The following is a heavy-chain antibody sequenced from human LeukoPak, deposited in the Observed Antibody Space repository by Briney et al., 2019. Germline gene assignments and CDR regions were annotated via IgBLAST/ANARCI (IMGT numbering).Heavy chain of an antibody. D-gene: IGHD3-16*02. J-gene: IGHJ4*02. CDR1: GGSISSSSYY. V-gene: IGHV4-39*01. CDR2: IYSSGST. Sequence: SETLSLTCTVSGGSISSSSYYWGWIRQPSGKGLEWIGNIYSSGSTYYNPSLKSRVTISVDTSKNQFSLNLTSVTAADTAVYYCARRFYDYVWGSYRPTYFDYWGQGTLVTVSS. CDR3: ARRFYDYVWGSYRPTYFDY.